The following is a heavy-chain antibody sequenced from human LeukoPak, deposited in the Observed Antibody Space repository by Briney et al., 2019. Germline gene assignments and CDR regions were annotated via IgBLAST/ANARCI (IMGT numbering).Heavy chain of an antibody. CDR3: ARLGVGGAFDY. V-gene: IGHV1-69*06. CDR1: GGTFSSYA. CDR2: IIPIFGTA. Sequence: SVKVSCKASGGTFSSYAISWVRQAPGQGLEWMGGIIPIFGTANYAQKFQGRVTITADKSTSTAYMGLSSLRAEDTAVYYCARLGVGGAFDYWGQGTLVTVSS. D-gene: IGHD3-3*01. J-gene: IGHJ4*02.